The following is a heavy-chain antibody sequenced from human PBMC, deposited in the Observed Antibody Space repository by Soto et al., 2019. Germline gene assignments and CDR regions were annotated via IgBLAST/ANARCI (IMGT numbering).Heavy chain of an antibody. V-gene: IGHV1-69*13. CDR3: ARVARIAAAKIKDAFDI. CDR2: IIPIFGTA. Sequence: SVKVSCKASGVTFSSYAISWVRQAPGQGLEWMGGIIPIFGTANYAQKFQGRVTITADESTSTAYMELSSLRSEDTAVYYCARVARIAAAKIKDAFDIWGQGTMVTVSS. CDR1: GVTFSSYA. D-gene: IGHD6-13*01. J-gene: IGHJ3*02.